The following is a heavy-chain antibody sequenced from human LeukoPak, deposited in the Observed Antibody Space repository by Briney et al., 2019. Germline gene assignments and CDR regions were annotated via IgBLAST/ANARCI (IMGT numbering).Heavy chain of an antibody. J-gene: IGHJ4*02. CDR1: GFTFSSYS. V-gene: IGHV3-21*01. D-gene: IGHD6-6*01. CDR2: ISSSSSYI. CDR3: ARVAARHLDY. Sequence: PGGSLRLSCAASGFTFSSYSMNWVRQAPGKGLEWVSSISSSSSYIYYADSVKGRFTISRDNAKNSLYLQMNSLRAENTAVYYCARVAARHLDYWGQGTMVTVSS.